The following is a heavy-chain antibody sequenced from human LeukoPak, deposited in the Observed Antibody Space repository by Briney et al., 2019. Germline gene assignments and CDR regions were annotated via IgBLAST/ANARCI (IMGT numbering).Heavy chain of an antibody. CDR1: GYTFTTYY. V-gene: IGHV1-46*01. Sequence: ASVKVSFKASGYTFTTYYMHWVRQASGQGLEWMGIIDPSGGSTSYAQKFQGRVTMTRDTSTSTVYMELSSLRSDDTAVYYCARLSQQTFDIWGQGTLVTVSS. CDR2: IDPSGGST. J-gene: IGHJ3*02. CDR3: ARLSQQTFDI.